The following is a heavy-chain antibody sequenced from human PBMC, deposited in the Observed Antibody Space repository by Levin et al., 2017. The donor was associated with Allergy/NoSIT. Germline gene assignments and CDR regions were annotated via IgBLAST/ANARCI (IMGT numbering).Heavy chain of an antibody. J-gene: IGHJ5*02. V-gene: IGHV3-30*18. Sequence: TGGSLRLSCAASGFTFNKYGIHWVRQAPGKGLEWVTFISHDGSDKYYGDSVKGRFTISRDNSKDTAYLQMNSLRAEDTAVYYCVKDSIPESWGQGTLVTVSS. CDR1: GFTFNKYG. CDR2: ISHDGSDK. CDR3: VKDSIPES. D-gene: IGHD2-2*02.